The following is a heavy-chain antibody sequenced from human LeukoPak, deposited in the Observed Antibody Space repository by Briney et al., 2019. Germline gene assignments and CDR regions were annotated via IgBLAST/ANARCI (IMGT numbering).Heavy chain of an antibody. CDR2: MNPHSGNT. V-gene: IGHV1-8*03. J-gene: IGHJ3*02. CDR3: ARGRRDVFDI. CDR1: GYTFTFYD. Sequence: ASVKVSCKASGYTFTFYDIQWVRQAAGQGLEWMGWMNPHSGNTGYAQKFLGRITLTRNTSTSMAYLELTSLKSEDTAVYYCARGRRDVFDIWGQGTTVTVS.